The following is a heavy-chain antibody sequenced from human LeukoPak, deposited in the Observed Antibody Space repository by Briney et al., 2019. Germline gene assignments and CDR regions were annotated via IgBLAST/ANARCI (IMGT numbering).Heavy chain of an antibody. CDR1: GGSISSYY. CDR3: ARPYYNGGAFDI. J-gene: IGHJ3*02. V-gene: IGHV4-59*08. D-gene: IGHD3-10*01. CDR2: IYYSGTT. Sequence: PSETLSLTCTVSGGSISSYYWSWIRQPPGKGLEWIGYIYYSGTTNYNPSLKSRVTISVDTSKNQFSLKLSSVTAADTAVYHCARPYYNGGAFDIWGQGTMVTVSS.